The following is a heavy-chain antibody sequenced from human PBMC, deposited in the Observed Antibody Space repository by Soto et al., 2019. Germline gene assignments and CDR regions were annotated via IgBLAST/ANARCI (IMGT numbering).Heavy chain of an antibody. J-gene: IGHJ5*02. V-gene: IGHV1-18*01. Sequence: EASVKVSCKASGYTFTSYGISWVRQAPGQGLEWMGWISAYNGNTNYAQKLQGRVTMTTDTSTSTAYMELRSLRSDDTAVYYCARDLVVAASYNWFDPWGQGTLVTVSS. D-gene: IGHD2-15*01. CDR2: ISAYNGNT. CDR3: ARDLVVAASYNWFDP. CDR1: GYTFTSYG.